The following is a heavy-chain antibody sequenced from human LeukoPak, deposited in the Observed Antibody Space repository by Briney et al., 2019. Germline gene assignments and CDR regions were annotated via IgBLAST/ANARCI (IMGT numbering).Heavy chain of an antibody. J-gene: IGHJ4*02. D-gene: IGHD6-19*01. CDR3: ARGLPQWPARLDY. CDR2: ISYTGST. V-gene: IGHV4-59*08. CDR1: GGSISNYY. Sequence: SETLSLTCTVSGGSISNYYWSWIRQPPGKGLEWIGSISYTGSTNYNPSLKSRLTISIDTSKNQFSLKLSSVTAADTAAFYCARGLPQWPARLDYWGQGSLVTVSS.